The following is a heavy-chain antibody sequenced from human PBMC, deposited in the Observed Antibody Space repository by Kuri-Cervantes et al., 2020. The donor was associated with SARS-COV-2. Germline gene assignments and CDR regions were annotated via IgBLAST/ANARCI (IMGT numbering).Heavy chain of an antibody. V-gene: IGHV3-74*01. CDR1: GFTFSSYW. J-gene: IGHJ4*02. D-gene: IGHD1-1*01. CDR2: INSDGSST. CDR3: VRDGDHWNFDY. Sequence: GESLKISCAASGFTFSSYWMHWVRQAPGKGLVWVSRINSDGSSTTYADSVKGRFTISRDNAENTLYLQMNSLRAEDTAVYYCVRDGDHWNFDYWGQGTLVTVSS.